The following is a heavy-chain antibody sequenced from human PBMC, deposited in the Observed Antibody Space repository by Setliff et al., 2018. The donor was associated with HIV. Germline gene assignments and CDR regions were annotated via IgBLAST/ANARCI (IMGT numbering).Heavy chain of an antibody. CDR3: AGVQDDFGCFDY. Sequence: SETLSLTCTVSGGSISSSSYYWGWISQPPGEGLEWIGEINDSGSTNYSPSLKSRVIISVDKSKNQFSLKLNSVTAADTAVYYCAGVQDDFGCFDYWGQGTLVTVSS. CDR1: GGSISSSSYY. CDR2: INDSGST. V-gene: IGHV4-39*07. J-gene: IGHJ4*02. D-gene: IGHD4-17*01.